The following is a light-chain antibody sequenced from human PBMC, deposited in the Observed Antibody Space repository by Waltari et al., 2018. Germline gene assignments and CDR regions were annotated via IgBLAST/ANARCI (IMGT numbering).Light chain of an antibody. CDR2: RDD. J-gene: IGLJ3*02. CDR3: AAWDDSLSCWV. CDR1: SSNVGSSY. V-gene: IGLV1-47*01. Sequence: GTPGQRVTISCSGSSSNVGSSYVYWYQHLPGAAPKVLMFRDDERASGIPDRFSGSKSGTSASLAISGLRSEDEADYYCAAWDDSLSCWVFGGGTKLTVL.